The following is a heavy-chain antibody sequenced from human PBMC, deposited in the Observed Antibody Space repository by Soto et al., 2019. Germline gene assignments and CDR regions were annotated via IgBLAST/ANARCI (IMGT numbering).Heavy chain of an antibody. V-gene: IGHV1-18*01. CDR3: ARGGYYDSSGSRNYHYYGMNV. CDR2: ISAYDDNT. CDR1: GYRFTSYG. D-gene: IGHD3-22*01. J-gene: IGHJ6*02. Sequence: GASVKVSCKASGYRFTSYGISWLRQAPGQGLEWLGWISAYDDNTKYAQTLQGRVSMSTDTSTNTAYMELRSLRSDDTAMYYCARGGYYDSSGSRNYHYYGMNVWGQGTTVTVSS.